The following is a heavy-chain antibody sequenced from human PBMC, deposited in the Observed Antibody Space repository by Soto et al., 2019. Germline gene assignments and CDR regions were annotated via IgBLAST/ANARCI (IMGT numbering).Heavy chain of an antibody. J-gene: IGHJ4*02. CDR1: GGSISSGGYY. D-gene: IGHD6-13*01. CDR3: ARVGSSWISDFDY. CDR2: IHYSGST. V-gene: IGHV4-31*03. Sequence: QVQLQESGPGLVKPSQTLSLTCTVSGGSISSGGYYWSWIRQHPGKGLEWIGYIHYSGSTYYNPSLKSRVTSAVDTSKNQFSLKLSSVTAEDTAVYYCARVGSSWISDFDYWGQRTMVTVSS.